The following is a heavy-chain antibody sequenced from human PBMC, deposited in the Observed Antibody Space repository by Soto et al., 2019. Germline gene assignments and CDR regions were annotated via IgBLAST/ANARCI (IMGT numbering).Heavy chain of an antibody. CDR2: ISAYNANA. J-gene: IGHJ4*02. Sequence: QIQLLQSGAEVKKPGASVKVTCKTSGYTFRNFGISWVRQAPGQGLAWMGWISAYNANANYAKKFQGRLTMTADTSTSTAYRELRSLRPDDTAVYDCPRENSYFAYWGRGTLVTVSP. CDR3: PRENSYFAY. CDR1: GYTFRNFG. V-gene: IGHV1-18*01.